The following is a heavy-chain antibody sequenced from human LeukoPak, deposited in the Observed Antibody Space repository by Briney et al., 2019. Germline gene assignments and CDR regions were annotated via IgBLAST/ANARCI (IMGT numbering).Heavy chain of an antibody. Sequence: GGSLRLSCAASGSTFSSYAMSWVRQAPGKGLDWVSAISGSGGSTYYADSVKGRFTISRDNSKNTLYLQMNSLRAEDTAVYYCANGHSSGWYYFDYWGQGTLVTVSS. CDR2: ISGSGGST. CDR3: ANGHSSGWYYFDY. CDR1: GSTFSSYA. J-gene: IGHJ4*02. V-gene: IGHV3-23*01. D-gene: IGHD6-19*01.